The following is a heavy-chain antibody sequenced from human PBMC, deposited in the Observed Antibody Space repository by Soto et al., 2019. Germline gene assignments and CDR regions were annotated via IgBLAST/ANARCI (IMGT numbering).Heavy chain of an antibody. V-gene: IGHV4-39*01. CDR2: FCDGGDT. J-gene: IGHJ4*02. CDR3: AKNLPRTGRFDY. Sequence: SETLSLTCTVSGGSVSSSNYCWAWIRQPPGKRLEWLGRFCDGGDTNYNPSLKNRVTISIDTSKNQFSLSLNSVTAADTAVYYCAKNLPRTGRFDYWGQGTVVTVS. CDR1: GGSVSSSNYC.